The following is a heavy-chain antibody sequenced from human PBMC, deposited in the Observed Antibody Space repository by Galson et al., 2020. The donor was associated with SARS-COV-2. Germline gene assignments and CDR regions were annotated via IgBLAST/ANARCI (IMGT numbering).Heavy chain of an antibody. CDR3: TWTTVTLQWDF. J-gene: IGHJ4*02. D-gene: IGHD4-17*01. CDR1: GFTFSNAW. Sequence: GGSLRLSCAASGFTFSNAWMSWVRQAQGKGLEWVGRVKSKTDGGTTDYDAPVKGRFIISSDDSKNTLYLQMDSLKTEDTAVYYCTWTTVTLQWDFWGQGTQVTVSS. CDR2: VKSKTDGGTT. V-gene: IGHV3-15*01.